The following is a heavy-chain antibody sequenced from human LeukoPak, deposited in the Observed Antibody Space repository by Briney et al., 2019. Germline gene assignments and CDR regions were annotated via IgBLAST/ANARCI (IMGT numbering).Heavy chain of an antibody. V-gene: IGHV1-18*01. Sequence: ASVKVSCKASGYTFTSYGISWVRQAPGQGLEWMGWISACNGNTNYAQKLQGRVTMTTDTSTSTAYMELRSLRSDDTAVYYCARSSDYYYDSSGYYYRHFDYWGQGTLVTVSS. J-gene: IGHJ4*02. D-gene: IGHD3-22*01. CDR1: GYTFTSYG. CDR2: ISACNGNT. CDR3: ARSSDYYYDSSGYYYRHFDY.